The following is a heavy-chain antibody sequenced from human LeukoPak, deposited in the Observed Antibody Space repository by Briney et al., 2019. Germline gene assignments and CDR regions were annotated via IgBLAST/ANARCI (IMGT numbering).Heavy chain of an antibody. CDR2: INPSGGST. D-gene: IGHD2-15*01. Sequence: ASVKVSCKASGGAFSTYAINWVRQAPGQGLEWMGIINPSGGSTSYAQKFQGRVTMTRDTSTSTVYMELSSLRSEDTAVYYCARISDSTVYSTKNFDYWGQGTLVTVSS. J-gene: IGHJ4*02. CDR1: GGAFSTYA. CDR3: ARISDSTVYSTKNFDY. V-gene: IGHV1-46*01.